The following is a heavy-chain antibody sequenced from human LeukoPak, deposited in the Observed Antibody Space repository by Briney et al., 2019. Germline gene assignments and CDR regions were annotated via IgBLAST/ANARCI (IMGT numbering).Heavy chain of an antibody. J-gene: IGHJ4*02. CDR3: ARDYGGLPFDY. D-gene: IGHD4-23*01. Sequence: GASVKVSCKASGYTFTRYYVHWVRQAPGQGLEWMGVINPSVGRTTYAQKFQGRGTMTRDTSTSTVYMELSSLRSEDTAVYYCARDYGGLPFDYWGQGTLVSVSS. CDR1: GYTFTRYY. CDR2: INPSVGRT. V-gene: IGHV1-46*01.